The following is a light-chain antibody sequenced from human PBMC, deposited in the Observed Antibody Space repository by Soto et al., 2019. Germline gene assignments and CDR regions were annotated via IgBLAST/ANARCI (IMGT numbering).Light chain of an antibody. Sequence: DIQMTQSPSSLSTSVEDRITITCRASQAIGIFLAWYQQKPGKVPKLLIYAASTLQSGVPSRFSGSGSGTDFTLTINSLQPEDVATYYCQKYSGAPPTFGQGTKVEIK. CDR2: AAS. J-gene: IGKJ1*01. CDR3: QKYSGAPPT. CDR1: QAIGIF. V-gene: IGKV1-27*01.